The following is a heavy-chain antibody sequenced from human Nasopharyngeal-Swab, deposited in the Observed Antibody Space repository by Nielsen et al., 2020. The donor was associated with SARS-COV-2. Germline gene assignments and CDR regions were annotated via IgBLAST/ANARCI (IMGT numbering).Heavy chain of an antibody. Sequence: GESLKISCKASGFTFGDYAMSWFRQAPGKGLEWVGFIRSKYYGGTPEYAASVKGRLTISRDDSKSVAYLQMNSLKTEDTAVYYCTRDLFSNDYYDAKWFDPWGQGTLGTVSS. V-gene: IGHV3-49*03. CDR3: TRDLFSNDYYDAKWFDP. CDR1: GFTFGDYA. J-gene: IGHJ5*02. CDR2: IRSKYYGGTP. D-gene: IGHD3-22*01.